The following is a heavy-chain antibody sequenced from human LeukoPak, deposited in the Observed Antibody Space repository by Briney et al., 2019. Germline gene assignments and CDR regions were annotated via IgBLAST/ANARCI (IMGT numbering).Heavy chain of an antibody. Sequence: ASVKVSCKASGYTFTGYYMHWVRQAPGQGLEWMGWINPNSGGTNYAQKFQGRVTMTRDTSISTAYMELSRLRSDDTAVYYCARTRPEDTAMVTGAFDIWGQGTMVTVSS. CDR1: GYTFTGYY. CDR3: ARTRPEDTAMVTGAFDI. V-gene: IGHV1-2*02. J-gene: IGHJ3*02. CDR2: INPNSGGT. D-gene: IGHD5-18*01.